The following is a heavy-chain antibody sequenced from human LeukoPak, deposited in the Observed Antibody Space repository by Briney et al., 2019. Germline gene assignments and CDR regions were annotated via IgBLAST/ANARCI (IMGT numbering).Heavy chain of an antibody. CDR1: GGSFSSYY. J-gene: IGHJ4*02. CDR3: ARTPYDSSGYYPFDY. Sequence: SETLSLTCTVSGGSFSSYYWSWIRQPPGKGLEWVGYIYYSGSTDYNPSLKSRVTISVETSKNQFSLNLSSVTAADTAVYYCARTPYDSSGYYPFDYWGQGTLVTVSS. D-gene: IGHD3-22*01. V-gene: IGHV4-59*01. CDR2: IYYSGST.